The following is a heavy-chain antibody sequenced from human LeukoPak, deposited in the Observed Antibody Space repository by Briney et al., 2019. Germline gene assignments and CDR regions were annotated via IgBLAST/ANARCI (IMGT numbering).Heavy chain of an antibody. CDR1: GYTFTGYY. CDR3: ARLAGGLYQFDY. D-gene: IGHD2-2*01. J-gene: IGHJ4*02. CDR2: INPNSGDT. V-gene: IGHV1-2*02. Sequence: ASVTVSCKASGYTFTGYYIHWVRQAPGQGLEWMGWINPNSGDTNSAQKFQGRVTMTRDTSISTAYMELSRLRSDDTAVYYCARLAGGLYQFDYWGQGALVTVSS.